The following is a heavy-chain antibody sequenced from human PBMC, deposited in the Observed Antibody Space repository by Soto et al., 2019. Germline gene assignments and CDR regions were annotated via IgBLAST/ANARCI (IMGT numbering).Heavy chain of an antibody. V-gene: IGHV3-11*06. CDR2: ISNVSNYT. Sequence: GGSLRLSCAASGFTFSDYYMSWIRQAPGKGLEWVSYISNVSNYTNYADSVKGRFTISRDNAKNSLYLQMNSLRAEDTAVYYCARVYDSVFDYWGQGTLVTV. D-gene: IGHD3-3*01. J-gene: IGHJ4*02. CDR1: GFTFSDYY. CDR3: ARVYDSVFDY.